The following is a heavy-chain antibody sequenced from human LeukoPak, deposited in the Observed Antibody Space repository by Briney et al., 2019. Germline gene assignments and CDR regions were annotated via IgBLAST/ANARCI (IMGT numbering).Heavy chain of an antibody. V-gene: IGHV1-46*01. CDR3: ARGPYGPLDWFDP. J-gene: IGHJ5*02. CDR1: GYTFTSYG. Sequence: ASVKVSGKASGYTFTSYGISWVRQAPGQGLEWMGIINPSGGSTSYAQKFQGRVTMTRDMSTSTVYMELSSLRSEDTAVYYCARGPYGPLDWFDPWGQGTLVTVSS. D-gene: IGHD4-17*01. CDR2: INPSGGST.